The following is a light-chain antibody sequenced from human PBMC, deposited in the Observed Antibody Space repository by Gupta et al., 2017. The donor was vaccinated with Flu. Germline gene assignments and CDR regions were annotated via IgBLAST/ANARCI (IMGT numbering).Light chain of an antibody. V-gene: IGKV1-5*03. CDR1: QSISSW. CDR3: QQYNSYSRT. Sequence: PSTLSASVGDRVTITCRASQSISSWLAWYQQKQGKAPKLLIYKASSLESGVPSRFSGSGSGTEFTLTISSLQPDDFATYYCQQYNSYSRTFGQGTKVEIK. CDR2: KAS. J-gene: IGKJ1*01.